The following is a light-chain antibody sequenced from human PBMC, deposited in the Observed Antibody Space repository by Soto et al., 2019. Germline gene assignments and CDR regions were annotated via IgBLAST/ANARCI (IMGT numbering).Light chain of an antibody. CDR2: YDS. CDR1: YSGIKS. CDR3: QVWDSSSDHVV. V-gene: IGLV3-21*04. Sequence: SYELTQPPSVSVAPGKTARITCGGNYSGIKSVHWYQQKPEQAPVLVIYYDSDRPSGIPELFSGSNSANTATLTISRVEAGEEADYYCQVWDSSSDHVVFGGGTKLTVL. J-gene: IGLJ2*01.